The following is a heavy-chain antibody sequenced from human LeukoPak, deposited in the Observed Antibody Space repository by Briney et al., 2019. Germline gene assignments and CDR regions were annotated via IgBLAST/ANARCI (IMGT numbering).Heavy chain of an antibody. CDR3: AKDLRGPAAGTWYFDL. J-gene: IGHJ2*01. CDR1: KFSLTTFS. V-gene: IGHV3-23*01. Sequence: GGSLRLSCAASKFSLTTFSMGWVRQAPGKGLEWVSGITASGDRTHYSDSVKGRFTISRDNSMSTLYLQMNSLRADDSATYFCAKDLRGPAAGTWYFDLWGRGTLVTVSS. CDR2: ITASGDRT. D-gene: IGHD6-13*01.